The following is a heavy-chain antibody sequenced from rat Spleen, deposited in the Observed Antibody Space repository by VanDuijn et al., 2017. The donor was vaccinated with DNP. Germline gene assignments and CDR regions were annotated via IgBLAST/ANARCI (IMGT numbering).Heavy chain of an antibody. D-gene: IGHD1-4*01. J-gene: IGHJ2*01. CDR2: MWSDGDT. CDR3: ARGIPDFDY. Sequence: QVQLKESGTGLVQPLQNLSVTGTVSGFSLTSSTVSWVRQPPGKGLAWMVVMWSDGDTSSNSAHKSRLSLSRDTAKSQVFLKMNSLQTEDTATYYCARGIPDFDYWGQGVMVTVSS. CDR1: GFSLTSST. V-gene: IGHV2-32*01.